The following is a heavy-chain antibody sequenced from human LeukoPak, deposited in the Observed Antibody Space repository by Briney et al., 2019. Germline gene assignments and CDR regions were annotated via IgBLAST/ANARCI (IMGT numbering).Heavy chain of an antibody. D-gene: IGHD3-22*01. CDR2: INPNSGGT. V-gene: IGHV1-2*02. CDR3: ATAPHYYDSSGSPCY. J-gene: IGHJ4*02. Sequence: ASVKVSCKASGYTFTGYYMHWVRQAPGQGLEWMGWINPNSGGTNYAQKFQGRVTMTRDTSISTAYMELSRLRSDDTAVYYCATAPHYYDSSGSPCYWGQGTLVTVSS. CDR1: GYTFTGYY.